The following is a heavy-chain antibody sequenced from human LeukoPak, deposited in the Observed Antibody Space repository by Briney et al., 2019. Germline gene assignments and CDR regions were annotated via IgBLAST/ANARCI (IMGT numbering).Heavy chain of an antibody. CDR1: GGSFSTYY. D-gene: IGHD1-14*01. J-gene: IGHJ1*01. CDR2: IYNSGAT. Sequence: SETLAFTCSVSGGSFSTYYWTWIRQPPGKGLEWIGCIYNSGATYYNPSFKSRVTISVDSSKNQFSLKLTSVTAADTAIYFCAREPEYWGQGALVTVSS. CDR3: AREPEY. V-gene: IGHV4-59*01.